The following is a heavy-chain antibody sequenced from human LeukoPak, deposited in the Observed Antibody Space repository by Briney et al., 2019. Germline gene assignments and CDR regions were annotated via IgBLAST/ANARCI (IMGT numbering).Heavy chain of an antibody. D-gene: IGHD3-10*02. CDR3: AELGITMIGGV. Sequence: QAGGSLRLSCEASGINFDDYAFHWVRQPPGKGLEWVSGINWNGDNQDYADSVKGRFTISRDNVKTSLYLQMNSLRAEDTAVYYCAELGITMIGGVWGKGTTVTISS. CDR1: GINFDDYA. CDR2: INWNGDNQ. J-gene: IGHJ6*04. V-gene: IGHV3-9*01.